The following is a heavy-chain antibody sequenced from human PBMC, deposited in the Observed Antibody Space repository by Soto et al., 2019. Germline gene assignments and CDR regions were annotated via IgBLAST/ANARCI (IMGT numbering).Heavy chain of an antibody. J-gene: IGHJ4*02. D-gene: IGHD3-3*01. CDR2: IYYSGST. V-gene: IGHV4-59*12. Sequence: SETLSLTCTVSGGSISSYYWSWIRQPPGKGLEWIGYIYYSGSTNYNPSLKSRVTISVDTSNNQFSLNLSSVTAADTAVYYCARAVNHDFWSGYSPFDYWSQGTLVTVSS. CDR1: GGSISSYY. CDR3: ARAVNHDFWSGYSPFDY.